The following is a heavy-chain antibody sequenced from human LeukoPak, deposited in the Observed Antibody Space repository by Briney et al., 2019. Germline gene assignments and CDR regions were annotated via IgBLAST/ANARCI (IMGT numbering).Heavy chain of an antibody. CDR3: AKGPLTYYYDSSGYYYYY. J-gene: IGHJ4*02. V-gene: IGHV3-30-3*01. CDR1: GFTFSSYA. D-gene: IGHD3-22*01. Sequence: PGGSLRLSCAASGFTFSSYAMHWVRQAPGKGLEWVAVISYDGSNKYYADSVKGRFTISRDNSKNTLYLQMNSLRAEDTAVYYCAKGPLTYYYDSSGYYYYYWGQGTLVTVSS. CDR2: ISYDGSNK.